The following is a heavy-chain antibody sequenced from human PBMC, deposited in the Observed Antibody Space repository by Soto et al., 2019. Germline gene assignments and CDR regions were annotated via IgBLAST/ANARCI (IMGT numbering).Heavy chain of an antibody. J-gene: IGHJ6*02. D-gene: IGHD4-4*01. Sequence: PSETLSLTCTVSGGSISSGDYYWSWIRQPPGKGLEWIGYIYYSGSTYYNPSLKSRVTISVDTSKTQFSLKLTSVTAADTAVYYCARVGSKSFYYATDVWGQGTTVTVSS. CDR3: ARVGSKSFYYATDV. CDR1: GGSISSGDYY. V-gene: IGHV4-30-4*02. CDR2: IYYSGST.